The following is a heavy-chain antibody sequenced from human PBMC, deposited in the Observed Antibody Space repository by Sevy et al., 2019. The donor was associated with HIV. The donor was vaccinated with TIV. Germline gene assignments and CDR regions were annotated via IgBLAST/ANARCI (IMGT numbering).Heavy chain of an antibody. D-gene: IGHD6-19*01. V-gene: IGHV3-53*01. CDR2: IYSGGST. CDR1: GFTVSSNY. Sequence: GSLRLSCAASGFTVSSNYMSWVRQAPGKGLEWVSVIYSGGSTYYADSVKGRFTISRDNSKNTLYLQMNSLRAEDTAVYYCASRYSSGWYLVWGQGTLVTVSS. J-gene: IGHJ4*02. CDR3: ASRYSSGWYLV.